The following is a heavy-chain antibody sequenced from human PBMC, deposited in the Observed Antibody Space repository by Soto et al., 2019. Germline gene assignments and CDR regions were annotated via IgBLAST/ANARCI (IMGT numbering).Heavy chain of an antibody. CDR3: ARGRGYSYGLDP. Sequence: PSETLSLTCTVSGDSISSINNYWSWIRQPPGEGLEWIGFISYSGTTSYSPSLKSRVAISLDTSKNQSSLSLNFVTAADTAVYYCARGRGYSYGLDPWGQGSLVTSPQ. J-gene: IGHJ5*02. D-gene: IGHD5-18*01. CDR1: GDSISSINNY. CDR2: ISYSGTT. V-gene: IGHV4-30-4*01.